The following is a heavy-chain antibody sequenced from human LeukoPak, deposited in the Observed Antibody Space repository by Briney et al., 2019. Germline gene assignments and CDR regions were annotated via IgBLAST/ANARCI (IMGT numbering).Heavy chain of an antibody. CDR1: AYTFTDHY. J-gene: IGHJ4*02. CDR2: IHPGRGDT. Sequence: ASVTLSFKALAYTFTDHYFHWLRQAPGQGNEWMGWIHPGRGDTNIAQKFQGRVSLTRDMSISTAYMELSRLTSDDTAVYYCARDHNWGPDYWGQGTLVSVSS. CDR3: ARDHNWGPDY. V-gene: IGHV1-2*02. D-gene: IGHD7-27*01.